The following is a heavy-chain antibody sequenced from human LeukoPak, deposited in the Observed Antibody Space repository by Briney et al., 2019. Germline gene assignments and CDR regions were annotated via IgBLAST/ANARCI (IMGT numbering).Heavy chain of an antibody. Sequence: GGSLRLSCAASGFIFGDFWMVWVRQAPGKGLEWVASINENGKETYYAASVTGRFTISRDTAKNSVYLQMSALRAEDTAVYYCARDGITCTRDYWGQGALVTVSS. CDR1: GFIFGDFW. D-gene: IGHD1-7*01. J-gene: IGHJ4*02. CDR2: INENGKET. CDR3: ARDGITCTRDY. V-gene: IGHV3-7*01.